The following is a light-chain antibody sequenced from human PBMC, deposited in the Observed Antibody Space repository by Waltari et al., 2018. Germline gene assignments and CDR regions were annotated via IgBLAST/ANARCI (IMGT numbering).Light chain of an antibody. Sequence: ETVLTQPPATLSLSPGERATLSCRASEDVSIYLAWYQQKPGQAPRLLLYDASNRATGIPARFSGSGSGTDFTLTISSLEPEDFALYYCQQRRNWPPLTFGGGTKVE. CDR1: EDVSIY. CDR3: QQRRNWPPLT. CDR2: DAS. J-gene: IGKJ4*01. V-gene: IGKV3-11*01.